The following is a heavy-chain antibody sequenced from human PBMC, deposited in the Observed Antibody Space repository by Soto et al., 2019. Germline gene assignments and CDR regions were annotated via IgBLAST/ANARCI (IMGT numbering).Heavy chain of an antibody. Sequence: GGSLRLSCAASGFTFSSYAMSWVRQAPGKGLEWVSAVSGSGGSTYYADSVKGRFTISRDNSKNTVSLQMNCLRAEDTAVYYCATFITSPIYGGSAFDIWGQGTMVTVSS. CDR3: ATFITSPIYGGSAFDI. J-gene: IGHJ3*02. D-gene: IGHD2-2*02. CDR1: GFTFSSYA. CDR2: VSGSGGST. V-gene: IGHV3-23*01.